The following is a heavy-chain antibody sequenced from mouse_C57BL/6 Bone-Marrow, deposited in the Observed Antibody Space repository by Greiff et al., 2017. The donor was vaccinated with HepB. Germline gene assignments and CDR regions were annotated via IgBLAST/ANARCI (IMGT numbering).Heavy chain of an antibody. J-gene: IGHJ1*03. Sequence: DVMLVESEGGLVQPGSSMKLSCTASGFTFSDYYMAWVRQVPEKGLEWVANINYDGSSTYYLDSLKSRFIISRDNAKNILYLQMSSLKSEDTATYYCARDDEGNYGGNWYFDVWGTGTTVTVSS. CDR2: INYDGSST. CDR3: ARDDEGNYGGNWYFDV. CDR1: GFTFSDYY. V-gene: IGHV5-16*01. D-gene: IGHD2-1*01.